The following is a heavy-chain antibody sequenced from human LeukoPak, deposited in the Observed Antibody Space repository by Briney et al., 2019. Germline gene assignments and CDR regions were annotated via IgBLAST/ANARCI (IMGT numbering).Heavy chain of an antibody. J-gene: IGHJ6*03. CDR3: TTAEKIVWFGELSTSLKKYYYYYYMDV. V-gene: IGHV3-15*01. Sequence: GGSLRLSCAASGFTFSNAWMSWVRQAPGKGLEWVGRIKSKTDGGTTDYAAPVKGRFTISRDDSKNTLYLQMNSLKTEDTAVYYCTTAEKIVWFGELSTSLKKYYYYYYMDVWGKGTTVTVSS. D-gene: IGHD3-10*01. CDR1: GFTFSNAW. CDR2: IKSKTDGGTT.